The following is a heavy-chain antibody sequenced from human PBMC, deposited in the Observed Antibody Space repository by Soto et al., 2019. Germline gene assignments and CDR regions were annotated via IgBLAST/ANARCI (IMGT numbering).Heavy chain of an antibody. V-gene: IGHV4-38-2*02. CDR1: GFPISSPYS. Sequence: SETLSLTCLVSGFPISSPYSWGWIRQPPGKGLEWIGSISHTGTTSYSPSLTSRVSISVDTSKNQVSLKLTSVTAADTAVYFCARVTMVIRDSANFGVDVWGHGTTVTVSS. J-gene: IGHJ6*02. CDR2: ISHTGTT. D-gene: IGHD4-17*01. CDR3: ARVTMVIRDSANFGVDV.